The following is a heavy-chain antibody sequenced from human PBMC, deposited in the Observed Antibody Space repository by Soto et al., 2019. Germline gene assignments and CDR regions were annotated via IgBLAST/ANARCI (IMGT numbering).Heavy chain of an antibody. Sequence: ASVKVSCKASGYTFTGYYMHWVRQAPGQGLEWMGWINPNSGGTNYAQKFQGWVTMTRDTSMSTAYMELRSLRSDDTAVYYCAREGDYGDYDAFDIWGQGTMVTVSS. CDR2: INPNSGGT. CDR3: AREGDYGDYDAFDI. V-gene: IGHV1-2*04. CDR1: GYTFTGYY. J-gene: IGHJ3*02. D-gene: IGHD4-17*01.